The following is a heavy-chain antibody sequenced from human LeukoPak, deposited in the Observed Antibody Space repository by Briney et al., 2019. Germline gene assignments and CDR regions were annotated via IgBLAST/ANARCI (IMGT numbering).Heavy chain of an antibody. CDR3: ARDGIGADYYYYGMDV. V-gene: IGHV4-59*01. CDR1: GGSISSYY. Sequence: PSETLSLTCTVSGGSISSYYWSWIRQPPGKGLEWIGYIYYSGSTNYNPSLKSRVTISVDTSKNQFSLKLISVTAADTAVYYCARDGIGADYYYYGMDVWGQGTTVTVSS. D-gene: IGHD6-25*01. CDR2: IYYSGST. J-gene: IGHJ6*02.